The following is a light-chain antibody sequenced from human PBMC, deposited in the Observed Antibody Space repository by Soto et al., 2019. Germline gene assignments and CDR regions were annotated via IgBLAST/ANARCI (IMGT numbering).Light chain of an antibody. V-gene: IGKV1-39*01. J-gene: IGKJ1*01. Sequence: DIQMTQSPSSLSASVGDRVTITCRASQYIGDFLNLYQQTPGKAPKLLIFGASNLHIGVPSRFSGSGSGTEFTLTINNLQREDFATYYCQESFFTLGTFGRGTKVDIK. CDR2: GAS. CDR3: QESFFTLGT. CDR1: QYIGDF.